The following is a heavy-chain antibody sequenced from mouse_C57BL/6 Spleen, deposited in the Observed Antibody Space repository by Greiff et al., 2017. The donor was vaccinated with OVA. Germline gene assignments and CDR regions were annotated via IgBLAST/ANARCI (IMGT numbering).Heavy chain of an antibody. CDR1: GYTFTDYY. J-gene: IGHJ1*03. Sequence: VQLQQSGPELVKPGASVKISCKASGYTFTDYYMNWVKQSHGKSLEWIGDINPNNGGTSYNQKFKGKATLTVDKYSSTAYMELRSLTSEDSAVYYCARSLDWYFDVWGTGTTVTVSS. CDR2: INPNNGGT. CDR3: ARSLDWYFDV. V-gene: IGHV1-26*01.